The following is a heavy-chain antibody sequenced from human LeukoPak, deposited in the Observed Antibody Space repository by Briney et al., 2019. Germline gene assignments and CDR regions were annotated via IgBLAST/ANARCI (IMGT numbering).Heavy chain of an antibody. V-gene: IGHV4-59*01. J-gene: IGHJ3*02. CDR2: IYYSGSS. Sequence: KTSETLSLTCSVSGGSISSNYWSWIRQPPGKGLEWIGYIYYSGSSNYNPSLRSRVTISVDTSNNQFSLKLSSVTAADTAVYYCARGLGGSASYPDAFDIWGRGTMVTISS. D-gene: IGHD3-10*01. CDR1: GGSISSNY. CDR3: ARGLGGSASYPDAFDI.